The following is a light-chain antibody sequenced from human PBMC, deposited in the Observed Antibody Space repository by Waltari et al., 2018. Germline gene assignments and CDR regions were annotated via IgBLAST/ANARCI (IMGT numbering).Light chain of an antibody. J-gene: IGLJ1*01. Sequence: QSALTQPRSVSGSPGQSVTISCTGTSSDVGGYNYVSWYQQHPGKAPKVMIYEVSQRPSGVPDRFSGSKSDNTASLTISGLQVEDEADYYCCSYAGSYIYVFGSGTKVTVL. CDR2: EVS. V-gene: IGLV2-11*01. CDR3: CSYAGSYIYV. CDR1: SSDVGGYNY.